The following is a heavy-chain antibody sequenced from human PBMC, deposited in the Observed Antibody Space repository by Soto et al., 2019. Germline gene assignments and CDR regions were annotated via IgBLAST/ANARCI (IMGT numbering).Heavy chain of an antibody. D-gene: IGHD1-7*01. J-gene: IGHJ5*02. CDR1: GGSISSYY. V-gene: IGHV4-59*01. Sequence: SLTCTVSGGSISSYYWSWIRQPPGKGLEWIGYIYYSGSTNYNPSLKSRVTISVDTSKNQFSLKLSSVTAADTAVYYCARGAGLELGWFDPWGQGTLVTVSS. CDR3: ARGAGLELGWFDP. CDR2: IYYSGST.